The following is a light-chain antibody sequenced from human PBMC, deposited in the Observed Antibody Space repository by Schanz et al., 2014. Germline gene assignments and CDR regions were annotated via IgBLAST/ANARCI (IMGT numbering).Light chain of an antibody. CDR2: DVS. CDR3: SSYTSSRPLI. J-gene: IGLJ2*01. CDR1: SSDVGTYNY. Sequence: QSALTQPASVSGSPGQSITISCTGTSSDVGTYNYVSWYQHHPGKAPKLMIYDVSDRPSGVSNRFSGSKSGNTASLTISGLQTEDEADYYCSSYTSSRPLIFGGGTKLTVL. V-gene: IGLV2-14*03.